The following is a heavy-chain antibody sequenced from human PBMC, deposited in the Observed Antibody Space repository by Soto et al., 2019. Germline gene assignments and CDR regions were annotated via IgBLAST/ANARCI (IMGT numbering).Heavy chain of an antibody. D-gene: IGHD1-7*01. CDR3: ARPGTGTTVPNYYYGMDV. CDR1: GGTFSSYA. Sequence: QVQLVQSGAEVKKPGSSVKVSCKASGGTFSSYAISWVRQAPGQGREWMGGIIPIFGTANYAQKFKGRVTVTAEESTNTAYMELSSLRYEDTAVYDCARPGTGTTVPNYYYGMDVWGQGTTVTVSS. CDR2: IIPIFGTA. J-gene: IGHJ6*02. V-gene: IGHV1-69*01.